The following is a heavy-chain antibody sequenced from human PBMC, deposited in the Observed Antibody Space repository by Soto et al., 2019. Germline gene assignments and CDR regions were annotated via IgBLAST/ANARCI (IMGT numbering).Heavy chain of an antibody. D-gene: IGHD3-3*02. V-gene: IGHV4-59*12. CDR3: ARHTWTIRAGFDY. CDR2: THYSGNT. Sequence: SETLSLTCTVSGGSISSYYWDWIRQPPGKGLEWIGYTHYSGNTNYHPSLKGRVTISLDTSRNQFSLNLSAVTAADTAVYYCARHTWTIRAGFDYSGQGALVTVSS. J-gene: IGHJ4*02. CDR1: GGSISSYY.